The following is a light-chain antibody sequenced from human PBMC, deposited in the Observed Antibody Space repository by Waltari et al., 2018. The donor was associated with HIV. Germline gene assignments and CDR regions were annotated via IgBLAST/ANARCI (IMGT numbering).Light chain of an antibody. CDR1: SSDVEGYNS. J-gene: IGLJ2*01. CDR2: EVN. V-gene: IGLV2-8*01. Sequence: QSALTQPPSASGSPGQSVTISCTGTSSDVEGYNSVPCYQQLPGKAPKLMIFEVNNRPSGVPYRFSGSQSGNTASLTVSGLQPEDEADYYCSSHAGSNLFVVFGGGTKLTVL. CDR3: SSHAGSNLFVV.